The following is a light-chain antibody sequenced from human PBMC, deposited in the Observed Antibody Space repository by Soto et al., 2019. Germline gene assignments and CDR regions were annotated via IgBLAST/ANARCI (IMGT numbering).Light chain of an antibody. V-gene: IGLV2-14*01. J-gene: IGLJ2*01. CDR2: EVS. CDR1: SSDVGGYNY. CDR3: SSYTSSSGHVV. Sequence: QAVVTQPASVSGSPGQSITISCTGTSSDVGGYNYVSWYQQHPGKAPKLMIYEVSNRPSGVSNRFSGSKSGNTASLTISGLQAEDEADYYCSSYTSSSGHVVFGGGTKLTVL.